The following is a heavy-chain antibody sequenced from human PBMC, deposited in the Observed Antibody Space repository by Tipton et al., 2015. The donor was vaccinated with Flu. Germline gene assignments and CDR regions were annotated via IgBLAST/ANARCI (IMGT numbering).Heavy chain of an antibody. CDR2: IAHLFGTT. D-gene: IGHD2-2*01. J-gene: IGHJ4*01. V-gene: IGHV1-69*01. Sequence: QSGAEVKKPGSSVKVSCKASGGAFSSYAINWVRQAPGQGLEWMGGIAHLFGTTKYARKFQGRVTITADESTTTTYMELSSLSSEDTAVFYCARGGGPYCSTTSCYDTDYWGHGTLVTVSS. CDR1: GGAFSSYA. CDR3: ARGGGPYCSTTSCYDTDY.